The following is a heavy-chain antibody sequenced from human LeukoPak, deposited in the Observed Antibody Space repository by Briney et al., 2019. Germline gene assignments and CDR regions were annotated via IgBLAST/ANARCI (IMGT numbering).Heavy chain of an antibody. CDR1: GGSISSSNW. D-gene: IGHD6-13*01. CDR2: IYHSGST. CDR3: ARGTDVAPQAAGFDY. Sequence: PSETLSLTCAVSGGSISSSNWWSWVRQPPGKGLEWIGEIYHSGSTNYNPSLKSRVTISVDKSKNQFSLKLSSVTAADTAVFYCARGTDVAPQAAGFDYWGQGTLVTVSS. V-gene: IGHV4-4*02. J-gene: IGHJ4*02.